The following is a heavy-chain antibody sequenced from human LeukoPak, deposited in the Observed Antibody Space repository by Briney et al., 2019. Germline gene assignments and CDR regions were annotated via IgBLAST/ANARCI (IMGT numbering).Heavy chain of an antibody. CDR1: GGSISSGDYY. D-gene: IGHD3-10*01. V-gene: IGHV4-30-4*01. J-gene: IGHJ4*02. CDR3: ARDIRLYGSGSYED. CDR2: IYYSGST. Sequence: SQALPLTCTVSGGSISSGDYYWSWLRQPPGKGLEWVGYIYYSGSTYYNPSLKSRVTISVDTSKNQFSLKLSSVTAADTAVYYCARDIRLYGSGSYEDWGQGTLVTVSS.